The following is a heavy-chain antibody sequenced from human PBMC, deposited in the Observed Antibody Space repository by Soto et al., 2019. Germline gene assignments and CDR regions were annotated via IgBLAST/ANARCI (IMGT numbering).Heavy chain of an antibody. CDR2: ISGYNGNT. CDR1: GYSFHTYA. V-gene: IGHV1-18*01. CDR3: ARSNSSSWYTPGFDY. Sequence: ASVKVSCKASGYSFHTYAISWVRQAPGQGLEWVGWISGYNGNTNYAQKLQGRVTMTTDTSTSTAYMELRSLRSDDTAVYYCARSNSSSWYTPGFDYWGQGTLVTVSS. D-gene: IGHD6-13*01. J-gene: IGHJ4*02.